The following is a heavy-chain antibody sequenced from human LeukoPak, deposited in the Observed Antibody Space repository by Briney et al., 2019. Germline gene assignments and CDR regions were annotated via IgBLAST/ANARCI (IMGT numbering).Heavy chain of an antibody. CDR3: AKYGPQDSGSSHFDY. D-gene: IGHD1-26*01. V-gene: IGHV3-23*01. CDR2: IRDSGSST. Sequence: PGGPLRLSCAASGFTFSSYAMSWVRQAPGKGLEWASAIRDSGSSTHYADSVKGRFTTSRDNSKNTLFLQMNSLRAEDTAIYYCAKYGPQDSGSSHFDYWGQGALVTVSS. CDR1: GFTFSSYA. J-gene: IGHJ4*02.